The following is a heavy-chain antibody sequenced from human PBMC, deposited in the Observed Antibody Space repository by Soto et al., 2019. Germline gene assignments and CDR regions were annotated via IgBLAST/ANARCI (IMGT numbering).Heavy chain of an antibody. Sequence: GGSLRLSCAASGFTFSSYGMHWVRQAPGKGLEWVAVIWYDGSNKYYADSVKGRFTISRDNSKNTLYLQMNSLRAEDTAVYYCARDPYCSGGSCYDFDYWGQGTLVTVSS. J-gene: IGHJ4*02. CDR2: IWYDGSNK. CDR3: ARDPYCSGGSCYDFDY. V-gene: IGHV3-33*01. CDR1: GFTFSSYG. D-gene: IGHD2-15*01.